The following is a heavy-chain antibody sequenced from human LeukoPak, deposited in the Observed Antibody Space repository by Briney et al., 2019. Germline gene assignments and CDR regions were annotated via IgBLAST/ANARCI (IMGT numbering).Heavy chain of an antibody. CDR2: IYSSGST. CDR3: ARENWRSKSIDFDS. J-gene: IGHJ4*02. V-gene: IGHV4-4*07. CDR1: GGSINSFY. D-gene: IGHD6-6*01. Sequence: SETLSLTCTVSGGSINSFYWTWIRQPAGKGLEWIGRIYSSGSTNFNPSLKGRVTMSVDTSKNQFSLRLSSVTAADTAAYCCARENWRSKSIDFDSWGQGTLVTVSS.